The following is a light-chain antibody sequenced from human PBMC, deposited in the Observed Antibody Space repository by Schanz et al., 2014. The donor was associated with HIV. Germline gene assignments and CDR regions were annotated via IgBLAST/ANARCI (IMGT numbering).Light chain of an antibody. CDR3: QQRSNWPLT. J-gene: IGKJ4*01. CDR2: GAS. Sequence: EIVLTQSPGTVALSPGDRITLTCRASQSVSTTSLAWYLHKPGQSPRLLIYGASFRAAGIPDRFSGSGAGTYFTLTISRLEPEDFAVYYCQQRSNWPLTFGGGTKVEIE. CDR1: QSVSTTS. V-gene: IGKV3D-20*02.